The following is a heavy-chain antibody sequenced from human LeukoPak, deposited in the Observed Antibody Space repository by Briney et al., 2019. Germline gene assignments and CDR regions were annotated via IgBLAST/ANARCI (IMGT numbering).Heavy chain of an antibody. J-gene: IGHJ4*02. D-gene: IGHD4-23*01. CDR2: IIPILGIA. CDR1: GGTFSSYT. V-gene: IGHV1-69*02. Sequence: SVKVSCMASGGTFSSYTISWVRQAPGQGLEWMGRIIPILGIANYAQKFQGRVTITADKSTSTAYMELSCLRSEDTAVYYCARGSPTTVVTRFDYWGQGTLVTVSS. CDR3: ARGSPTTVVTRFDY.